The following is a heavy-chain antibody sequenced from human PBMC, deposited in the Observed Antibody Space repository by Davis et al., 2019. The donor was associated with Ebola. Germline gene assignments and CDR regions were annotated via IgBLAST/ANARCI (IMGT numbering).Heavy chain of an antibody. J-gene: IGHJ4*02. CDR3: AKLLVVPAATSFDY. V-gene: IGHV3-30*18. D-gene: IGHD2-2*01. Sequence: GESLKISCAASGFVFSSYAMHWVRQAPGKGLEWVAVIPYDGSNKYYADSVKGRFTISRDNSKNTLYLQMNSLRAEDTAVYYCAKLLVVPAATSFDYWGQGTLVTVSS. CDR2: IPYDGSNK. CDR1: GFVFSSYA.